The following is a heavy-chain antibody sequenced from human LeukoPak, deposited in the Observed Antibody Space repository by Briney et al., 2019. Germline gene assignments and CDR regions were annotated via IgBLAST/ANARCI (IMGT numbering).Heavy chain of an antibody. CDR1: GFTFSSYA. J-gene: IGHJ4*02. V-gene: IGHV3-30-3*01. D-gene: IGHD3-22*01. CDR2: ISYDGSNK. CDR3: NTDSLVLNY. Sequence: PGRSLRLSCAASGFTFSSYAMHWVRQAPGKGLEWVAVISYDGSNKYYADSVKGRFTISRDNSKNTLFLQMNSLKTEDTAVYYCNTDSLVLNYWGQGTLVTVSS.